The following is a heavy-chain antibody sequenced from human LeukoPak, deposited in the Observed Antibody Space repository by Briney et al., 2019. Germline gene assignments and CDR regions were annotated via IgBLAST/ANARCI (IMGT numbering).Heavy chain of an antibody. J-gene: IGHJ4*02. Sequence: KTSETLSLTCTLSGGSINNQYWYGGWVRQPPGKGLEWIGYVYYSGSTNYNPSLKNRATISIDTSKNQFSLKLRSVTTADTAVYYCARGRARDSSGYPNYWGQGILVTVSS. CDR2: VYYSGST. CDR3: ARGRARDSSGYPNY. CDR1: GGSINNQYWY. D-gene: IGHD3-22*01. V-gene: IGHV4-61*01.